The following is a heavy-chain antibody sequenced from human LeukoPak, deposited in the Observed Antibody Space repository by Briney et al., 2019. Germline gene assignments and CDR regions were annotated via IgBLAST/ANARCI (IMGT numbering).Heavy chain of an antibody. J-gene: IGHJ4*02. CDR2: IYCSGST. Sequence: SETLSLTCTVSGGSISSYYWGWIRQPPGKGLEWIGYIYCSGSTNYNPSLKSRVTISVDTSKNQFSLKLSSVTAADTAVYYCARHEDKYYYDSSGYYYFDYWGQGTLVTVSS. CDR1: GGSISSYY. V-gene: IGHV4-59*08. CDR3: ARHEDKYYYDSSGYYYFDY. D-gene: IGHD3-22*01.